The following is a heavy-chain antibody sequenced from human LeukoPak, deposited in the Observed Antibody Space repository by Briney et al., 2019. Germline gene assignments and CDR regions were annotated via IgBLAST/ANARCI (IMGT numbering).Heavy chain of an antibody. J-gene: IGHJ4*02. V-gene: IGHV3-23*01. D-gene: IGHD3-10*01. CDR2: ISGSGGST. CDR1: GITFSTSA. CDR3: AKLLRGTVVPFYDY. Sequence: HPGGSLRLSCAASGITFSTSAMSWVRQAPGKGLEWVSAISGSGGSTYYADSVKGRFTISRDNSKSTLHLQMNSLRVDDTAVYYCAKLLRGTVVPFYDYWGQGTPVTVSS.